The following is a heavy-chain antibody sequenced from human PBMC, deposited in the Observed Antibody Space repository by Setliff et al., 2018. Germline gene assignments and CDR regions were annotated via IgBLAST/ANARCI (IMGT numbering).Heavy chain of an antibody. J-gene: IGHJ4*02. V-gene: IGHV3-7*03. CDR2: IRQDATNK. D-gene: IGHD1-1*01. Sequence: GGSLRLSCVASGFSISNYWMAWVRQAPGKGLEWVADIRQDATNKYYVDSVKGRFTISRDNAKESLYLQMNSLRAEDTAVYYCALETGYFDYWGQGTLVTVSS. CDR1: GFSISNYW. CDR3: ALETGYFDY.